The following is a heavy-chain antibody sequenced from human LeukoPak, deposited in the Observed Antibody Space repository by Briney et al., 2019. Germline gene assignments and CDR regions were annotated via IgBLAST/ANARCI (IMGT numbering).Heavy chain of an antibody. CDR1: GFTFSSYG. CDR2: IGRDGSTK. D-gene: IGHD2-15*01. CDR3: AKDGGWTFDI. J-gene: IGHJ3*02. Sequence: PGRSLRLSCAASGFTFSSYGMHWVRQAPGKGLEWVAFIGRDGSTKYYADSVKGRITISGDNSNNTAYLQMNSLRAEDTAIYYCAKDGGWTFDIWGQGTMVTVSS. V-gene: IGHV3-30*02.